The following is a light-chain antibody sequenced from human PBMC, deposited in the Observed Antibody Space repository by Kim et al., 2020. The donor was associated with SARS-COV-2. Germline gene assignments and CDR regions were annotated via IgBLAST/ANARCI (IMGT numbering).Light chain of an antibody. CDR1: QDISNY. V-gene: IGKV1-33*01. CDR2: DAS. Sequence: DIQMTQSPSSLSASVGDRVTITCQASQDISNYLNWYQQKPGKAPKLQIYDASNLETGVPSRFSGSGSGTDFTFTISSLQPEDIATYYCQQYDNLPYTFGQGTKLEI. J-gene: IGKJ2*01. CDR3: QQYDNLPYT.